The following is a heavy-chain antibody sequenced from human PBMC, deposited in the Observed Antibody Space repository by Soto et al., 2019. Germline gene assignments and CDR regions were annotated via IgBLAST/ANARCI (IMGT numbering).Heavy chain of an antibody. J-gene: IGHJ3*02. Sequence: PGGALRLSCAASGFTFSSYAMSWVRQAPGKGLEWVSAISGSGGSTYYADSVKGRFTIPRDNSKNTLYLQMNSLRAEDTAVYYCAKVVVVVPAAMQMAFDIWGQGTMVTVSS. CDR2: ISGSGGST. CDR1: GFTFSSYA. D-gene: IGHD2-2*01. V-gene: IGHV3-23*01. CDR3: AKVVVVVPAAMQMAFDI.